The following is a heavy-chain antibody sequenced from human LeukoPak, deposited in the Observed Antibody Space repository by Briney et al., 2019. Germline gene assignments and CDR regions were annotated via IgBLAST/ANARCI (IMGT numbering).Heavy chain of an antibody. CDR3: ATRLPFTGYKN. Sequence: HPGGSLRLSCTIFGGTLSTYEFNWVRQAPGKRQEWISYMSRTADRIDHADSVKGRFTMSRDNAKNSVYLQMNSLRADDTAIYYCATRLPFTGYKNWGQGTLVTVSS. CDR2: MSRTADRI. CDR1: GGTLSTYE. D-gene: IGHD5-24*01. J-gene: IGHJ4*01. V-gene: IGHV3-48*03.